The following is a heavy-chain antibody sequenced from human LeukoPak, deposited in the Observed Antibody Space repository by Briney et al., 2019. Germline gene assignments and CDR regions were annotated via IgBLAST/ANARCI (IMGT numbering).Heavy chain of an antibody. D-gene: IGHD2/OR15-2a*01. V-gene: IGHV3-7*03. CDR1: RLRFGSFW. CDR3: ATWAFYHNLDV. Sequence: GGSLRLSCAVSRLRFGSFWMSWVRQAPGKGLEWVANINQDGSEKYFVDSVRGRFTTSRDNSKNSLYLQMNSLTSEDTALYYCATWAFYHNLDVWGHGTTVIVSS. CDR2: INQDGSEK. J-gene: IGHJ6*02.